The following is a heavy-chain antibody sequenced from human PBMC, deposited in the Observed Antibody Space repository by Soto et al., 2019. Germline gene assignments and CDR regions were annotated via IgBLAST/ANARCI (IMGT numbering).Heavy chain of an antibody. D-gene: IGHD3-10*01. CDR3: ASSYGSGYRAFDY. CDR2: INPILSMS. CDR1: GDTFSFYS. V-gene: IGHV1-69*02. Sequence: QVQLVQCGAEVKKPGSSVRVSCKASGDTFSFYSINWVRQAPGLGLEWMGRINPILSMSNYAQRFQGRVTVTADKSTSTAYMELSSLRSEDTAMYYCASSYGSGYRAFDYWGQGALVTVSS. J-gene: IGHJ4*02.